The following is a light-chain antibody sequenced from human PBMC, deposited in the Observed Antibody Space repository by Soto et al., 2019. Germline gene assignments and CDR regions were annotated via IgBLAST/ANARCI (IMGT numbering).Light chain of an antibody. V-gene: IGKV3-11*01. Sequence: IVLTQSPATLSLSPGERPTLSCRASPSVANFVAWYQQKPGQAPRLLIYGAFNRATGIPARFSGSGSGTDFTLTISSLEPEDSAVYYCQQRNIWPPVTFDHGTRLEIK. CDR3: QQRNIWPPVT. CDR2: GAF. CDR1: PSVANF. J-gene: IGKJ5*01.